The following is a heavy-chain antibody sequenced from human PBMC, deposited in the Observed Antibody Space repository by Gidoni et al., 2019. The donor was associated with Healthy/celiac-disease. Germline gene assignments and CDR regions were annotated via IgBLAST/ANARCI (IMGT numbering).Heavy chain of an antibody. V-gene: IGHV3-9*01. D-gene: IGHD3-10*01. J-gene: IGHJ4*02. CDR2: ISWNSGNI. CDR3: ARGTILWFGV. Sequence: EVQLVESGGGLVQPGRSLRLSCAASGFTFDDYAMHWVRQAPGKGLEWVSGISWNSGNIGYADSVKGRFTISRDNAKNSLYLQMNSLRAEDTAFYYCARGTILWFGVRGQGTLVTVSS. CDR1: GFTFDDYA.